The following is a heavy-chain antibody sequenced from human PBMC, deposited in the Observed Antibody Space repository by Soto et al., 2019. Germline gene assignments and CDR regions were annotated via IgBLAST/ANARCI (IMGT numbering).Heavy chain of an antibody. Sequence: SETLSLTCAVYGGSFSGYYWSWIRQPPGKGLEWIGEINHSGSTNYNPSLKSRVTISVDTSKNQFSLKLSSVTAEDTAIYFCAKETGYSHGFLPNALDVWGPGTTVTVSS. CDR3: AKETGYSHGFLPNALDV. D-gene: IGHD5-18*01. V-gene: IGHV4-34*01. J-gene: IGHJ6*02. CDR2: INHSGST. CDR1: GGSFSGYY.